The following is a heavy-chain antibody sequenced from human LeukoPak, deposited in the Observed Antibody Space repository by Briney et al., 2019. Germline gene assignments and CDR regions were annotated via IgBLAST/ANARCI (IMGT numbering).Heavy chain of an antibody. CDR1: GFPFSSYG. V-gene: IGHV3-30*02. CDR3: ARGGKIQLWPRRENYYYYMDV. CDR2: IRYDGSNK. Sequence: GSLVLSRPGPGFPFSSYGIHWVRQAPGKGLEGVAFIRYDGSNKYYADSVKGRFTISRDNSKNTLYLQMNSLRAEDTAVYYCARGGKIQLWPRRENYYYYMDVWGKGTTVTVSS. J-gene: IGHJ6*03. D-gene: IGHD5-18*01.